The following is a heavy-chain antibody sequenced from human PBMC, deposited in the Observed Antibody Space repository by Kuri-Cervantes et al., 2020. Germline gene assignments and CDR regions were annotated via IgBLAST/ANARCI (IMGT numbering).Heavy chain of an antibody. CDR1: GFTFSSYS. J-gene: IGHJ4*02. V-gene: IGHV3-23*01. Sequence: ETLSLTCAASGFTFSSYSMNWVRQAPGKGLEWVSAISGSGGSTYYADSVKGRFTISRDNSKNTLYLQMNSLRAEDTAVYYCAKDVYYYDSSGYSYWGQGTLVTVSS. D-gene: IGHD3-22*01. CDR2: ISGSGGST. CDR3: AKDVYYYDSSGYSY.